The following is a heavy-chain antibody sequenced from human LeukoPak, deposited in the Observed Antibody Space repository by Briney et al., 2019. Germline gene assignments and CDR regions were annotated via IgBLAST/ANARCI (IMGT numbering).Heavy chain of an antibody. CDR2: ISSSSSTI. V-gene: IGHV3-48*01. CDR1: GFTFKTYS. J-gene: IGHJ4*02. D-gene: IGHD1-26*01. CDR3: ARAGALDY. Sequence: GGSLRLSCAASGFTFKTYSMSWVRQAPGKGLERVSYISSSSSTIYYADSVKGRFTISRDNAKNSLYLQMNSLRAEDTAVYYCARAGALDYWGQGTLVTVSS.